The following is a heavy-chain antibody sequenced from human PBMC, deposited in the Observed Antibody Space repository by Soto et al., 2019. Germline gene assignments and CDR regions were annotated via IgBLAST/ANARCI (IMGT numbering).Heavy chain of an antibody. V-gene: IGHV1-18*01. CDR1: GYTFTSYG. Sequence: ASVKVSCKASGYTFTSYGISWVRQAPGQGLEWMGWISAYNGNTKYAQNFQGRLTITTDTSTSTTYMELSSLTSEDTAIYYCARDDSGYTGSHYIDYFNFWGQGTLVTVSS. CDR3: ARDDSGYTGSHYIDYFNF. D-gene: IGHD1-26*01. CDR2: ISAYNGNT. J-gene: IGHJ4*02.